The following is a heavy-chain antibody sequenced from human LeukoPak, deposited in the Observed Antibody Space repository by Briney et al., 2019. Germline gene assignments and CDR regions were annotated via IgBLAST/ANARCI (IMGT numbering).Heavy chain of an antibody. CDR2: IYTSGST. CDR3: ARHINWIDAFDI. CDR1: GGSISSYY. J-gene: IGHJ3*02. D-gene: IGHD1-1*01. V-gene: IGHV4-4*09. Sequence: SETLSLTCTVSGGSISSYYWSWIRQPPGKGLEWIGYIYTSGSTNYNPSLKSRVTISVDTSKNQFSLKLSSVTAADTAVYYCARHINWIDAFDIWGQGTVVTVSS.